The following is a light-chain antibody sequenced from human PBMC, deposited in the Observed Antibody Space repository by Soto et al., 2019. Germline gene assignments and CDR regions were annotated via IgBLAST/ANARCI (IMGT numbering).Light chain of an antibody. CDR1: SSDVGSYNS. Sequence: QSVLTQPASVSGSPGQSIAISCTGTSSDVGSYNSVSWYQQHPGKAPKLMIYEGSKRPSGVSDRFSGSKSGNTASLTISGFQAEDEADYYCCSYAGNPYVFGTGTKVTVL. V-gene: IGLV2-23*01. CDR2: EGS. J-gene: IGLJ1*01. CDR3: CSYAGNPYV.